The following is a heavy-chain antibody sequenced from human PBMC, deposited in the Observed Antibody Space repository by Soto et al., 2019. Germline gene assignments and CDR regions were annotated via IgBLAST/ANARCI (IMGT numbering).Heavy chain of an antibody. CDR3: ARIFGIPAAMSWGGMDV. CDR2: ISSSGSTI. Sequence: QVQLVESGGGLVKPGGSLRLSCAVSGFTFSDYYMSSIRQAPGKRLEWVSYISSSGSTIYYADSVKGRFTISRDNAKNSLYLQMNSLRAEDTAVYYCARIFGIPAAMSWGGMDVWGQGTTVTVSS. J-gene: IGHJ6*02. D-gene: IGHD2-2*01. V-gene: IGHV3-11*01. CDR1: GFTFSDYY.